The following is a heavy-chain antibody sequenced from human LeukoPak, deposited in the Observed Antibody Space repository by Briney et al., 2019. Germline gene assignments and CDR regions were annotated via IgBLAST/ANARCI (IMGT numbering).Heavy chain of an antibody. Sequence: SETLSLTCAVYGGSFSGYYWSWTRQPPGKGLEWIGEINHSGSTNYNPSLKSRVTISVDTSKNQFSLKLSSVTAADTAVYYCASVPRGGKSTRDYWGQGTLVTVSS. V-gene: IGHV4-34*01. CDR2: INHSGST. CDR3: ASVPRGGKSTRDY. D-gene: IGHD4-23*01. J-gene: IGHJ4*02. CDR1: GGSFSGYY.